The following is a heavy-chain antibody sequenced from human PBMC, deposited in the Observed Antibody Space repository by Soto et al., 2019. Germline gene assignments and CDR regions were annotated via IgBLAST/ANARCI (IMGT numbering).Heavy chain of an antibody. J-gene: IGHJ4*01. Sequence: GASVKVSCKASGYTFTTFAIHWVRQAPGQRLEWMGWINAGNGNTKYSQKFQGRVTITRDTSANTAYMELRSLRSEDTAVYYCARESLWFGELLSYFDYWG. D-gene: IGHD3-10*01. CDR1: GYTFTTFA. CDR2: INAGNGNT. V-gene: IGHV1-3*01. CDR3: ARESLWFGELLSYFDY.